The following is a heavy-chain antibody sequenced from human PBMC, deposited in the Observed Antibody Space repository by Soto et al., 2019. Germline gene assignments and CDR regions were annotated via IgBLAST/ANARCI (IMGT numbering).Heavy chain of an antibody. CDR1: GFTFRWFG. Sequence: GGSLRLSCAGSGFTFRWFGMNWVRQAPGKGLEWVARISNDGSNEYYVDSVKGRFTISRDNSKNTLYLQMDSLRAEDTAVYYCAKGEVRGIIPSYFDYWGLGILVTVS. CDR2: ISNDGSNE. CDR3: AKGEVRGIIPSYFDY. J-gene: IGHJ4*02. V-gene: IGHV3-30*18. D-gene: IGHD3-10*01.